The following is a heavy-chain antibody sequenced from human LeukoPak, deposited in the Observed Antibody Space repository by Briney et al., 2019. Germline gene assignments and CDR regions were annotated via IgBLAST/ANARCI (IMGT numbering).Heavy chain of an antibody. CDR2: SHYSGET. D-gene: IGHD1-14*01. V-gene: IGHV4-59*08. CDR3: ARQPGGTAAFDI. CDR1: GASMTDYY. J-gene: IGHJ3*02. Sequence: SETLSLICTVSGASMTDYYWSWIRQPPGKGLEWIAYSHYSGETKYNPSLKSRITISVDTSKNQFSLKLSSVTAADTAVYFCARQPGGTAAFDIWGQGTTVTVSA.